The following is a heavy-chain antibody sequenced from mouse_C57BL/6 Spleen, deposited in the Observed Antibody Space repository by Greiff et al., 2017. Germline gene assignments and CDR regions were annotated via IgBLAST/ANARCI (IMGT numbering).Heavy chain of an antibody. J-gene: IGHJ3*01. D-gene: IGHD2-5*01. Sequence: VMSVESGEGLVKPGGSLKLSCAASGFTFSSYAMSWVRQTPEKRLEWVAYISSGGDYTYYADTVKGRFTISRDNARNTLYLQMSSLKSEDTAMYYCTGIDSNYAFAYWGQGTLVTVSA. CDR3: TGIDSNYAFAY. CDR2: ISSGGDYT. CDR1: GFTFSSYA. V-gene: IGHV5-9-1*02.